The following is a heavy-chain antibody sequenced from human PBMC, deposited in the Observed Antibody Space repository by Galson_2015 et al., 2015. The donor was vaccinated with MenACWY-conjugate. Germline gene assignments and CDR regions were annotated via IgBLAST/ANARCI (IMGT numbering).Heavy chain of an antibody. CDR3: ASSAYSRIFDY. D-gene: IGHD6-13*01. Sequence: SLRLSCAASGFTFSSYWMHWVRHAPGKGLVWVSRINSDGSSTSYADSVKGRFTISRDNAKNTLYLQMNSLRAEDTAVYYCASSAYSRIFDYWGQGTLVTVSS. V-gene: IGHV3-74*01. CDR2: INSDGSST. CDR1: GFTFSSYW. J-gene: IGHJ4*02.